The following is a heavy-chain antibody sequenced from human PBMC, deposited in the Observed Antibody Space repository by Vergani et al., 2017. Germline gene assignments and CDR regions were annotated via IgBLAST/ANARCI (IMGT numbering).Heavy chain of an antibody. D-gene: IGHD3-22*01. CDR2: FDPEDGET. J-gene: IGHJ1*01. CDR3: ATEQRGTMIVLVITGFQH. Sequence: QVQLVQSGAEVKKPGASVKVSCKVSGYTLTELSMHWVRQAPGKGLEWMGGFDPEDGETINAQKFQGRVTMTEDTSTDTADMELSSLESEDTAVYYWATEQRGTMIVLVITGFQHWGQGTLVTVSS. CDR1: GYTLTELS. V-gene: IGHV1-24*01.